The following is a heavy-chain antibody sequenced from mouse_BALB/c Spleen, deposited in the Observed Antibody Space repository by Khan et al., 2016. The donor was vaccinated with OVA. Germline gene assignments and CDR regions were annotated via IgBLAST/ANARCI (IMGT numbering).Heavy chain of an antibody. CDR2: IYPGSDST. CDR1: GYTFTDYV. D-gene: IGHD4-1*01. V-gene: IGHV1-77*01. CDR3: ARAGWDVFAY. J-gene: IGHJ3*01. Sequence: QVRLQQSGPELVKPGASVKMSCKASGYTFTDYVLNWVKPRTGQGLEWIGQIYPGSDSTYYNENFKGKATLTADRSSSTAYMQLSNLTSEESAVYFCARAGWDVFAYWGQGTLVTVSA.